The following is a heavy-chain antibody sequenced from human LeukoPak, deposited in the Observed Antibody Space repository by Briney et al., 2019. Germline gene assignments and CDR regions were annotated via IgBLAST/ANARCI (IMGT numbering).Heavy chain of an antibody. Sequence: SETLSLTCSVSGGSVIIFYWGWIRQPPGKGLEWLGHIHNSGTTNYNPSLKSRVTISLDTSNNQFSLNLRSVTAGDTAVYFCARDRGRVRYGDAFEFWGQGKMVTVSS. J-gene: IGHJ3*01. CDR2: IHNSGTT. CDR3: ARDRGRVRYGDAFEF. CDR1: GGSVIIFY. V-gene: IGHV4-59*02. D-gene: IGHD4-17*01.